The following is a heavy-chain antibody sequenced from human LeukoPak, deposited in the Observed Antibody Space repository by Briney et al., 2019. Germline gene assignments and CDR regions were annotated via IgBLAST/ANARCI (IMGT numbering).Heavy chain of an antibody. CDR3: TRNFRLFTYYFDY. D-gene: IGHD3-22*01. CDR2: IWYDGSNK. J-gene: IGHJ4*02. CDR1: GFIFSTYG. V-gene: IGHV3-33*01. Sequence: GGSLRLSCAASGFIFSTYGMPWVRQAPGKGLEWVAVIWYDGSNKYYADSVKGRFTISRDNSKNTLYLQMNSLRAEDTAVYYCTRNFRLFTYYFDYWGQGTLVTVSS.